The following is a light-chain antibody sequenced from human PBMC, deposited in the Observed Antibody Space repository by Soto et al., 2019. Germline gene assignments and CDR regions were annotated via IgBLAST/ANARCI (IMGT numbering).Light chain of an antibody. CDR1: QSVSSSY. Sequence: EIVLTQSPGTLSLSPGERVTLSCRASQSVSSSYLAWYQQKPGQAPRLLIYGASSNATGIPDSFSGSESRTDFTLTISRLEPEAFAIYYCQQYDSSPVTFGPGNKVDI. J-gene: IGKJ3*01. CDR2: GAS. V-gene: IGKV3-20*01. CDR3: QQYDSSPVT.